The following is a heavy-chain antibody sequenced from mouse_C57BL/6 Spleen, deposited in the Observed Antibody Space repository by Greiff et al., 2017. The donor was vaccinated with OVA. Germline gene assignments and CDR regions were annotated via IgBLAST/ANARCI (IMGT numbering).Heavy chain of an antibody. Sequence: QVQLQQSGAELVRPGASVKLSCKASGYTFTDYYINWVKQRPGQGLEWIARIYPGSGNTYYNEKFKGKATLTAEKSSSTAYMQLSSLTSEDSAVYFCARSAYGSSGDFDYWGQGTTLTVSS. CDR1: GYTFTDYY. J-gene: IGHJ2*01. D-gene: IGHD1-1*01. V-gene: IGHV1-76*01. CDR2: IYPGSGNT. CDR3: ARSAYGSSGDFDY.